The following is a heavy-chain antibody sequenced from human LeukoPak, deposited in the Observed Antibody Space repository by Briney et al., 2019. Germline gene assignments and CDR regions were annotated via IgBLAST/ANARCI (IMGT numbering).Heavy chain of an antibody. J-gene: IGHJ4*02. D-gene: IGHD2-21*02. CDR1: GYSFTDNY. CDR3: ARSVVTTTPNFDY. CDR2: LNPNGGTT. V-gene: IGHV1-2*02. Sequence: ASVKVSCKTSGYSFTDNYIHWVRQAPGQGLEWMGWLNPNGGTTNFAQKFQGRVTVTRDTSIRTAYMEVSRLRSDDTAVYYCARSVVTTTPNFDYWGQGTLVTVSS.